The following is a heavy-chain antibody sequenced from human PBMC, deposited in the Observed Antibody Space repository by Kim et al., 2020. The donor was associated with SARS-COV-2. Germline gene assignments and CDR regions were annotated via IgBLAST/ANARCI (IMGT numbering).Heavy chain of an antibody. Sequence: KSYSPSLKSRLTSTKDTSKTQVVLTMTNMDPVDTATYYCAHNVGGVPFDYWGQGTLVTVSS. CDR3: AHNVGGVPFDY. CDR2: K. V-gene: IGHV2-5*01. D-gene: IGHD2-15*01. J-gene: IGHJ4*02.